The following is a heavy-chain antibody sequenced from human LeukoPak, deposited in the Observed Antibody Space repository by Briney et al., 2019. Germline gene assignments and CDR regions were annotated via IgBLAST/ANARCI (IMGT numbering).Heavy chain of an antibody. CDR3: AKDRKVVELYYFDH. Sequence: GGSLRLSCTASGFTFSSYWMSWVRQAPGKGLEWVANIRQDGGLKHYVESVKGRFTISRDNDENTLYLQMNSLRAEDTAVYYCAKDRKVVELYYFDHWGQGTLVTVSS. J-gene: IGHJ4*02. CDR1: GFTFSSYW. CDR2: IRQDGGLK. V-gene: IGHV3-7*03. D-gene: IGHD3-22*01.